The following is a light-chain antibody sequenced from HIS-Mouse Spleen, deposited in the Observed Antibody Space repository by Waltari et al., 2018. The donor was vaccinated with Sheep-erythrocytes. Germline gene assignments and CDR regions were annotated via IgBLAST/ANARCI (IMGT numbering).Light chain of an antibody. CDR3: QQYYSYPYT. CDR2: AAS. J-gene: IGKJ2*01. Sequence: AIRMTQSPSSLSASTGDRVTITCRASQGISSYLACYQQKPGKAPKLLIYAASTLQSWVPSRFSGSGSGTDFTLTISCLQSEDFATYYCQQYYSYPYTFGQGTKLEIK. V-gene: IGKV1-8*01. CDR1: QGISSY.